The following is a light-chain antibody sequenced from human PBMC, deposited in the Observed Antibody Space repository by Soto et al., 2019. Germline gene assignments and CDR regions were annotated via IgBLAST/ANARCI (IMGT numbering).Light chain of an antibody. V-gene: IGLV2-8*01. Sequence: QSVLTQPPSASGSRGQSVAISCTGTSSDVGAFDYVCWYQHHPGKVPKLLIYDVTKRPSGVPDRVSVSKSGNTASLTVSGLQAEDEADYYCSSFAGSNNGVFGGGTKLTVL. CDR2: DVT. CDR1: SSDVGAFDY. J-gene: IGLJ3*02. CDR3: SSFAGSNNGV.